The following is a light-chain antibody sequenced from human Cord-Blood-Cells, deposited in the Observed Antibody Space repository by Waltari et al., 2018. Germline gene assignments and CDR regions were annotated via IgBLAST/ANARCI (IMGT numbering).Light chain of an antibody. CDR1: SSDVGGYNY. V-gene: IGLV2-8*01. CDR2: RVS. CDR3: SSYAGSNNLV. Sequence: QSALTQPPSASGSPGPSVTISCPGTSSDVGGYNYVSWYQQHPGKAPKLMIYRVSKRPSGVPDRFSGSKSGNTASLTVSGLQAEDEADYYCSSYAGSNNLVFGGGTKLTVL. J-gene: IGLJ2*01.